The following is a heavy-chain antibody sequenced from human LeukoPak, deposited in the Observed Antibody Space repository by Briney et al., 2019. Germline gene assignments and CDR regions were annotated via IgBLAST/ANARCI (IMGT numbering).Heavy chain of an antibody. V-gene: IGHV1-18*01. Sequence: ASVKVSCKASGYTFTSYGISWVRQAPGQGLEWMGWISAYNGNTNYAQKLQGRVTMTTDTSASTAYMELRSLRSDDTAVYYCARGEDPYCSGGSCYFDYWGQGTLVTVSS. CDR3: ARGEDPYCSGGSCYFDY. CDR1: GYTFTSYG. D-gene: IGHD2-15*01. CDR2: ISAYNGNT. J-gene: IGHJ4*02.